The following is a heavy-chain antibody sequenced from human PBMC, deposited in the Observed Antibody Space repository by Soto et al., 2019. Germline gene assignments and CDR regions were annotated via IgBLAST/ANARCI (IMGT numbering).Heavy chain of an antibody. CDR1: GYTFTSYG. V-gene: IGHV1-69*13. J-gene: IGHJ3*02. CDR3: ARDRGRDGYGAFDI. CDR2: IIPIFGTA. D-gene: IGHD2-15*01. Sequence: QVPLVQSGAEVKKPGASVKVSCKASGYTFTSYGISWVRQAPGQGLEWMGGIIPIFGTANYAQKFQGRVTITADESTSTAYMELSSLRSEDTAVYYCARDRGRDGYGAFDIWGQGTMVTVSS.